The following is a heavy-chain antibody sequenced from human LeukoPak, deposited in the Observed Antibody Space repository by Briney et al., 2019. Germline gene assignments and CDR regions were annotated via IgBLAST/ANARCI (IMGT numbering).Heavy chain of an antibody. CDR3: AKAGNRYRDGYNPFDY. CDR1: GFTFDDYA. Sequence: PGGSLRLSCAASGFTFDDYAMHWVRQAPGKGLEWVSGISWNSGSIGYADSVKGRFTISRDNAKNSPYLQMNSLRAEDTALYYCAKAGNRYRDGYNPFDYWGQGTLVTVSS. CDR2: ISWNSGSI. D-gene: IGHD5-24*01. J-gene: IGHJ4*02. V-gene: IGHV3-9*01.